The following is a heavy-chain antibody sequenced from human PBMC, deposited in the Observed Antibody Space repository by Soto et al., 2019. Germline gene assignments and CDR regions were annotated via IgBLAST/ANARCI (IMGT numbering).Heavy chain of an antibody. CDR1: GGSISSYY. CDR3: ASGVEELGPYGMDV. CDR2: IYYSGST. V-gene: IGHV4-59*01. J-gene: IGHJ6*02. D-gene: IGHD3-16*01. Sequence: QVQLQESGPGLVKPSETLSLTCTVSGGSISSYYWSWIRQPPGKGLEWIGYIYYSGSTNYNPSLKRRVTISVDTTKNQVSLKLSAVTAADTAVDDGASGVEELGPYGMDVWGQGTTVTGSS.